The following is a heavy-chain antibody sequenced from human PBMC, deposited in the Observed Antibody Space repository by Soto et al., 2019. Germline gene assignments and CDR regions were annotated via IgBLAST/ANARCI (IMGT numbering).Heavy chain of an antibody. Sequence: QVQLVQSGAEVKKPGSSVKVSCKASGGTFSSYAISWVRQAPGQGLEWMGGIIPIPGTANYAQKFQGRVTITPAESTSTAYMELSSLRSEDTAVYYCARSQGSSTSLAIYYYYYYGMDVWGQGTTVTVSS. D-gene: IGHD2-2*01. V-gene: IGHV1-69*01. J-gene: IGHJ6*02. CDR2: IIPIPGTA. CDR1: GGTFSSYA. CDR3: ARSQGSSTSLAIYYYYYYGMDV.